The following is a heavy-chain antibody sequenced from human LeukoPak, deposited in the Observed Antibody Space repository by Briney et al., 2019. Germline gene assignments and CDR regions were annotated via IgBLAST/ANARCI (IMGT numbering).Heavy chain of an antibody. Sequence: ASVKVSCKASGYTFTGYYMHWVRQAPGQGLEWMGWINPNSGGTNYAQKFQGRVTMTRDTSISTAYMELSRLRSDDTAVYYCARGPMITFSGWFDPWGQGTLVTVSS. CDR1: GYTFTGYY. J-gene: IGHJ5*02. CDR2: INPNSGGT. V-gene: IGHV1-2*02. D-gene: IGHD3-16*01. CDR3: ARGPMITFSGWFDP.